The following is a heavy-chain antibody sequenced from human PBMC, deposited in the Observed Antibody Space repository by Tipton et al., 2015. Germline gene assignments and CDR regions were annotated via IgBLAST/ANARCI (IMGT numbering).Heavy chain of an antibody. D-gene: IGHD6-19*01. CDR3: ARGQWLVNY. V-gene: IGHV3-48*01. CDR1: GFTFSSYS. Sequence: SLRLSCAASGFTFSSYSMNWVRQAPGKGLEWISYFRRSDNTIYYADSVRGRFTISRDEAKNSLYLQMNSLRAEDTAVYYCARGQWLVNYWGQGTLVTVSS. J-gene: IGHJ4*02. CDR2: FRRSDNTI.